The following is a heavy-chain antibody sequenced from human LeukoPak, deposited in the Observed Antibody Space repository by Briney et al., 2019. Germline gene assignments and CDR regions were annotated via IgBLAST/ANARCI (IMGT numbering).Heavy chain of an antibody. CDR3: ARMTTVTIVLDY. J-gene: IGHJ4*02. Sequence: GGSLRLSCAASGFTFSSYAMHWVRQAPGKGLEWVAVISYDGSNKYYADSVKGRFTISRDNSKNTLYLQMNSLRAEDTAVYYCARMTTVTIVLDYWGQGTLVTVSS. CDR1: GFTFSSYA. D-gene: IGHD4-17*01. CDR2: ISYDGSNK. V-gene: IGHV3-30*04.